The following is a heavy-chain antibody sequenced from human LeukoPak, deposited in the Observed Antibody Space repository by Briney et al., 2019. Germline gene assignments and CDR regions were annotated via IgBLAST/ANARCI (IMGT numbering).Heavy chain of an antibody. CDR1: GFTFSSYA. J-gene: IGHJ4*02. CDR3: AKDSGTYYKAFDY. Sequence: GGSLRLSCAASGFTFSSYAMSWVRQAPGKGVEWVSAISGGGGSTYYADSVKGRFTLSRDNSKNTLYLQMNSLRAEDTAVYFCAKDSGTYYKAFDYWGQGTLVTVSS. D-gene: IGHD1-26*01. CDR2: ISGGGGST. V-gene: IGHV3-23*01.